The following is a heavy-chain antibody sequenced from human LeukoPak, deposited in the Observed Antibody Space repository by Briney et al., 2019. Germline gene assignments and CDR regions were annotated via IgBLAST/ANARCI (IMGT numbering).Heavy chain of an antibody. D-gene: IGHD5-24*01. CDR3: ARDKDGYNPTHFDY. Sequence: GGSLRLSCAASGFTFSSYEMNWVRQAPGKGLEWVSYTSRSGSTIYYADSVKGRFTISRDNAKNSLYLQMNSLRAEDTAVYYCARDKDGYNPTHFDYWGQGTLVTVSS. V-gene: IGHV3-48*03. CDR1: GFTFSSYE. CDR2: TSRSGSTI. J-gene: IGHJ4*02.